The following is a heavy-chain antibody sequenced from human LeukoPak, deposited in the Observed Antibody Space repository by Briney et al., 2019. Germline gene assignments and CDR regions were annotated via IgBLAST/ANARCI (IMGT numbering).Heavy chain of an antibody. V-gene: IGHV3-30*03. J-gene: IGHJ4*02. CDR1: GFIFSDYG. CDR2: MSSDGTNE. CDR3: ARDWSLMDY. D-gene: IGHD3-16*01. Sequence: GGSLRLSCAASGFIFSDYGMHWVRQAPGKGLEWVAVMSSDGTNEYYADSVKGRFIISRDKSKNTLYLLLTSLRVEDTALYYCARDWSLMDYWGQETLVTVSS.